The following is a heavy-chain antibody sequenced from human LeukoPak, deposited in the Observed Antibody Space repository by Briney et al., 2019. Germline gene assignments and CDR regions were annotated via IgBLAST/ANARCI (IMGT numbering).Heavy chain of an antibody. J-gene: IGHJ4*02. Sequence: GGSLRLSCAASGFTFSSYAMSWVRQAPGKGLEWVSGISGSGGTTYYADSVKGRFTISRDNSKNTLYLQMNSLRAEDTAVYYCAKGDSGYGGPFDYWGQGTLVTVSS. D-gene: IGHD5-12*01. V-gene: IGHV3-23*01. CDR3: AKGDSGYGGPFDY. CDR2: ISGSGGTT. CDR1: GFTFSSYA.